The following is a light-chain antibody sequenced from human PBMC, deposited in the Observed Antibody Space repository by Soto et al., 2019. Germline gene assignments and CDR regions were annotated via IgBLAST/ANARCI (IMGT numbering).Light chain of an antibody. J-gene: IGKJ2*01. CDR3: EQYNSAYT. CDR2: KAS. Sequence: DIQMTQSPSTLSASVGDRVTITCRASQSISSWLAWYQQKPGKAPKLLIYKASSLESGVPSRCSGSGSGTEFTLTISSLQPDDFATYYSEQYNSAYTFGQGTKLEIK. V-gene: IGKV1-5*03. CDR1: QSISSW.